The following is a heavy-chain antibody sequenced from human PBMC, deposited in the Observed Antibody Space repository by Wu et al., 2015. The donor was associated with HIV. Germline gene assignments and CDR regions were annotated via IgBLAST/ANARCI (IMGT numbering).Heavy chain of an antibody. CDR1: GYLFIGYY. CDR2: IHPGSGGT. V-gene: IGHV1-2*02. J-gene: IGHJ5*02. CDR3: ARAWATSITMKEGFDP. D-gene: IGHD3-22*01. Sequence: QVQLVQSGAEVKKPGASVKVSCKASGYLFIGYYMHWVRQTPGQGLEWMGWIHPGSGGTKLARNFQGRVTMTRDTSTGTAYMELNRLRSDDTALYYCARAWATSITMKEGFDPWGQGTLVTVSS.